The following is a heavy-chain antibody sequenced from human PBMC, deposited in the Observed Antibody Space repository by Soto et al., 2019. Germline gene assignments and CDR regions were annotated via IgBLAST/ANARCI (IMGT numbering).Heavy chain of an antibody. CDR3: AKGPAIVLVPAAMNYYYGMDV. J-gene: IGHJ6*02. CDR2: ISYDGSNK. CDR1: GSTFSSYG. Sequence: VQLVESGGGVVQPGRSLRLSCAASGSTFSSYGMHWVRQAPGEGLEWVALISYDGSNKYYADSVKGRFTISRDYSKNTLYLQMNSLRAEDTAVYYCAKGPAIVLVPAAMNYYYGMDVWGQGTTVTVSS. V-gene: IGHV3-30*18. D-gene: IGHD2-2*01.